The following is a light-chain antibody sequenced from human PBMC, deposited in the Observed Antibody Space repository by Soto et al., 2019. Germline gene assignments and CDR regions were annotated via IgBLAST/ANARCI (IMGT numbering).Light chain of an antibody. CDR1: LNIGNK. CDR3: QRYNNWPLT. Sequence: ALTQSPDALSVSPGETVTLSCTANLNIGNKLAWYQQKPGQAPRLLIYDASTRATGVPARFSGSRSGTEFTLTINSLQSEDFAVYYCQRYNNWPLTFGGGTKVESK. CDR2: DAS. J-gene: IGKJ4*01. V-gene: IGKV3-15*01.